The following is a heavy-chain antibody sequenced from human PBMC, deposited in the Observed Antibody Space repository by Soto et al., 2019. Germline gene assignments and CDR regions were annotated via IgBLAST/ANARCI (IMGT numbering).Heavy chain of an antibody. CDR3: ARDHDYIWGSYRQIAY. V-gene: IGHV3-48*01. Sequence: GSLRLSCAASGFTFSSYSMNWVRQAPGKGLEWVSYISSSSSTIYYADSVKGRFTISRDNAKNSLYLQMNSLRAEDTAVYYCARDHDYIWGSYRQIAYWGQGTLVTVSS. CDR2: ISSSSSTI. D-gene: IGHD3-16*02. J-gene: IGHJ4*02. CDR1: GFTFSSYS.